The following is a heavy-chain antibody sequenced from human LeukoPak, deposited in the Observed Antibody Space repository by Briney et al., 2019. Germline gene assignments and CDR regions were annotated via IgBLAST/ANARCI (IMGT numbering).Heavy chain of an antibody. CDR1: GCTFTSYD. V-gene: IGHV1-8*01. CDR3: ATAPYYYDSSVDY. D-gene: IGHD3-22*01. J-gene: IGHJ4*02. CDR2: MNPNSGNT. Sequence: GASVKVSCKASGCTFTSYDINWVRQATGQGLEWMGWMNPNSGNTGYAQKFQGRVTMTRNTSISTAYMELSSLRSEDTAVYYCATAPYYYDSSVDYWGQGTLVTVSS.